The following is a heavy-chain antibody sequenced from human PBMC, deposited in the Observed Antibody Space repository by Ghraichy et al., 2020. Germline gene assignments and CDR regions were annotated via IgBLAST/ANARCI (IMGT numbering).Heavy chain of an antibody. V-gene: IGHV3-66*01. CDR3: ARDLRTSVTSLNAFDT. Sequence: GGSLRLSCAASGFTVSSNSMSWVRQAPGKGLEWVSVFYSGGSTYYADSVKGRFTISRDNSKNTLYLQMNSLRAEDTAVYYCARDLRTSVTSLNAFDTWGPGTMVPVSS. CDR1: GFTVSSNS. D-gene: IGHD4-17*01. CDR2: FYSGGST. J-gene: IGHJ3*02.